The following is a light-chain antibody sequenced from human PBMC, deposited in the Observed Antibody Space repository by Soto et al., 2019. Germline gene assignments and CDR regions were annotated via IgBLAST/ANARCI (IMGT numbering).Light chain of an antibody. CDR2: GAS. V-gene: IGKV3-15*01. Sequence: EIVMTQSPATLSVSPGERATLSCRASQSVSSNLAWYQQKPGQAPRLLIYGASTRATGIPARFSGSGPGTEFTLTISRLQSEDFASYFCQQYNNWPPDRTFGQGTKVEIK. CDR3: QQYNNWPPDRT. J-gene: IGKJ1*01. CDR1: QSVSSN.